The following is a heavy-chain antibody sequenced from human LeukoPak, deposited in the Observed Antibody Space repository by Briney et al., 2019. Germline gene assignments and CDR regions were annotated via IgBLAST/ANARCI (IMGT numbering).Heavy chain of an antibody. CDR1: GLTFSCYA. V-gene: IGHV3-23*01. Sequence: VGSLRLACAAYGLTFSCYAISWVRQAPGKGLEWVSAISGSGGSTYYADSVKGRFTISGDSSKNTLYLQMNSERDYTTAVYYCSKDHWAVVSLNAFDICGQGTMVTVSS. CDR3: SKDHWAVVSLNAFDI. D-gene: IGHD5-18*01. CDR2: ISGSGGST. J-gene: IGHJ3*02.